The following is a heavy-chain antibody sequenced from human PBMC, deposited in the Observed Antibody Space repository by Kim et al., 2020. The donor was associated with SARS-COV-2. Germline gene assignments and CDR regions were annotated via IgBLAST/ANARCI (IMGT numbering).Heavy chain of an antibody. D-gene: IGHD6-13*01. V-gene: IGHV3-48*03. CDR2: IRNSGSPA. CDR3: ARDLDSYSSSWSLAF. Sequence: KGLEWIAYIRNSGSPADYADSVKGRFTISRDNVKNLLFLQMDSLRAEDTGVYYCARDLDSYSSSWSLAFWGQGTLVTVS. J-gene: IGHJ4*02.